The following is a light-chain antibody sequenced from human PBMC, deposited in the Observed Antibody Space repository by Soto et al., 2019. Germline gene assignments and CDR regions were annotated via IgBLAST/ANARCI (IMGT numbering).Light chain of an antibody. J-gene: IGKJ4*01. V-gene: IGKV1-39*01. CDR3: LQDYNYPRT. CDR1: QSISSY. Sequence: DIQMTQSPSSLSASVGDRVTITCRASQSISSYLNWYQQKPGKAPNLLIYAASSLQSGVPSRFSGSGSGTDFTLTISSLQPEDFATYYCLQDYNYPRTFGGGTKVDIK. CDR2: AAS.